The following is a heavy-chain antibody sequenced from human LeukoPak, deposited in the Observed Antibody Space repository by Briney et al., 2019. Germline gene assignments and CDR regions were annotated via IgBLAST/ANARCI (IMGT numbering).Heavy chain of an antibody. J-gene: IGHJ4*02. CDR1: GFTLSSHS. Sequence: GGSLRLSCAASGFTLSSHSMNWVRQAPGKGLEWVSSVSSSSTYIYYADSVKGRFIISRDNAKNSLYLQMNSPRAEDTAVYYCARDSYPDSGSYTYWGQGTLVTVSS. D-gene: IGHD1-26*01. CDR2: VSSSSTYI. V-gene: IGHV3-21*01. CDR3: ARDSYPDSGSYTY.